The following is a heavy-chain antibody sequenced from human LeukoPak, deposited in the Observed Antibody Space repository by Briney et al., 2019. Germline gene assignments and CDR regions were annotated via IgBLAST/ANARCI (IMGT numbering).Heavy chain of an antibody. CDR3: ARESVYYFDY. V-gene: IGHV3-33*01. D-gene: IGHD6-19*01. Sequence: GGSLRLSCAASGFTFSSYGMHWVSQAPGKGLEWVAVIWYDGSNKYYADSVKRRFTISRDNSKNTLHLQMNSLRAEDTAVYYCARESVYYFDYWGQGTLVTVPS. CDR1: GFTFSSYG. J-gene: IGHJ4*02. CDR2: IWYDGSNK.